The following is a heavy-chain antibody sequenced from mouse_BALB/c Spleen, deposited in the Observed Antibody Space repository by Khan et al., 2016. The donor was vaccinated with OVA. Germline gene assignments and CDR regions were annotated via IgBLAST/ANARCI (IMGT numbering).Heavy chain of an antibody. CDR3: ANTGYDDFDY. V-gene: IGHV5-17*02. Sequence: EVELVESGGGLVQPGGSRKLSCAASGFTFSGFGMHWVRQAPEKGLEWVAYISSGSSTIYYADTVKGRFTISRDNAKNTLFLQMASLRSEDTAMYYFANTGYDDFDYWGQGTTLTVSS. J-gene: IGHJ2*01. CDR1: GFTFSGFG. CDR2: ISSGSSTI. D-gene: IGHD2-2*01.